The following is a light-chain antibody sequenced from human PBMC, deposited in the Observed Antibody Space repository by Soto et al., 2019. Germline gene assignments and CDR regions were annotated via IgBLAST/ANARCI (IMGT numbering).Light chain of an antibody. CDR3: QHYVTPLTT. CDR2: GAS. J-gene: IGKJ1*01. CDR1: QSVTSNY. V-gene: IGKV3-20*01. Sequence: EIVLTQSPGTLSLSPGERATLSCGASQSVTSNYLAWYQQKPGQAPRRLIFGASIRVTGIPDRFIGSGSGTDFTLTISRLEPEDFPVYYCQHYVTPLTTCGQGTKVEVK.